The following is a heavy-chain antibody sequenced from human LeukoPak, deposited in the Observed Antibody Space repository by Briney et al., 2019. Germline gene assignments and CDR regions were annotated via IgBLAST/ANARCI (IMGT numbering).Heavy chain of an antibody. CDR3: ANTGPPPYRSGWSSPVVYYFDD. CDR2: LGTGDST. CDR1: GLSFSSYA. V-gene: IGHV3-23*01. J-gene: IGHJ4*02. Sequence: PGGYLRLSCAASGLSFSSYAMSWVRQAPGHGREWVSSLGTGDSTFYADSVKGRFTISRDKSKNTLYRQINSLSAEDTAVYHCANTGPPPYRSGWSSPVVYYFDDWGQGTLVTVSS. D-gene: IGHD6-19*01.